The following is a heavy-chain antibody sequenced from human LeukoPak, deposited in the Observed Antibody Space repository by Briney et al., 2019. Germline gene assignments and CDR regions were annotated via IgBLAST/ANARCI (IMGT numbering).Heavy chain of an antibody. CDR1: GFTFISYW. D-gene: IGHD5-18*01. Sequence: GGSLRLSCAASGFTFISYWMLWVRQAPGKGLAWVSRINGYGSSTDFADSVKGRFTISRDNAKNTLYLQMNSLRAEDTAVYYCARDAPGNTALDYWGQGTLVTXS. CDR3: ARDAPGNTALDY. CDR2: INGYGSST. V-gene: IGHV3-74*01. J-gene: IGHJ4*02.